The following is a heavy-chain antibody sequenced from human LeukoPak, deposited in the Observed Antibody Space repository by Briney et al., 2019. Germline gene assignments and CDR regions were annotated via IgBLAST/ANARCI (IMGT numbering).Heavy chain of an antibody. V-gene: IGHV3-66*01. CDR3: ARGLGGKGGYFGY. CDR2: IYSGGST. Sequence: GGSLRLSCAASGFTVSSNYMSWVRQAPGKGLEWVSVIYSGGSTYYADSVKGRFTISRDNSKNTLYLQMNSLRAEDTAVYYCARGLGGKGGYFGYWGQGTLVTVSS. J-gene: IGHJ4*02. D-gene: IGHD3-16*01. CDR1: GFTVSSNY.